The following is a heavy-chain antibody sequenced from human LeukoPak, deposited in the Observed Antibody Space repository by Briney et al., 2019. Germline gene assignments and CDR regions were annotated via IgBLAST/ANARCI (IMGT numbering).Heavy chain of an antibody. J-gene: IGHJ4*02. CDR1: GFTLSSYA. Sequence: EGTLRLSCAASGFTLSSYAMSWVRQAPGKGLEWVSAISGSGGSTYYADSVKGRFTISRDNSKNTLYLQMNSLRAEDTAVYYCAAAPPHKEEGYWGQGTLVTVSS. CDR2: ISGSGGST. CDR3: AAAPPHKEEGY. V-gene: IGHV3-23*01.